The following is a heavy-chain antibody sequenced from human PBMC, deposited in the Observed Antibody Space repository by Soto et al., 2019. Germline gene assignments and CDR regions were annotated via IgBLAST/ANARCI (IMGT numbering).Heavy chain of an antibody. CDR2: IWYDGNNK. Sequence: PGGSLRLSCAASGFTYSSYSMHWVRQAPGKGLEWLAVIWYDGNNKYYADSVKGRFTISRDNSKNTLYLQMNSLRAEDTAVYYCARDHRGSYYRTSNWFDPWGQGTLVTVSS. CDR1: GFTYSSYS. CDR3: ARDHRGSYYRTSNWFDP. D-gene: IGHD1-26*01. J-gene: IGHJ5*02. V-gene: IGHV3-33*01.